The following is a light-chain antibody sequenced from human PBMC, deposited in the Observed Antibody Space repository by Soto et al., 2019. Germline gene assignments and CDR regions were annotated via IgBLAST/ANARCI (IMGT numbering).Light chain of an antibody. V-gene: IGKV3-11*01. J-gene: IGKJ4*01. CDR1: QSVSRY. Sequence: EIALTQSPATLSLSPGERATLSCRASQSVSRYLVWYQQKPGQAPRLLIYDASNRATGIPARFSGSGSGTDFTLTISSLEPEDFAVYYCQQRGNWPSFGGGTKVEIK. CDR2: DAS. CDR3: QQRGNWPS.